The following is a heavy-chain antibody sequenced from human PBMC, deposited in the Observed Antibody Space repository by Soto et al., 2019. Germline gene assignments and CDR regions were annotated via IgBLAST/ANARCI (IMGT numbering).Heavy chain of an antibody. CDR3: AREHTKPHTYYYDSSGPGVYAFDI. V-gene: IGHV1-3*01. J-gene: IGHJ3*02. Sequence: ASVKVSCKASGYTFTSYAMHWVRQAPGQRLEWMGWINAGNGNTKYSQKFQGRVTITRDTSASTAYMELSSLRSEDTAVYYCAREHTKPHTYYYDSSGPGVYAFDIWGQGTMVTVSS. CDR2: INAGNGNT. D-gene: IGHD3-22*01. CDR1: GYTFTSYA.